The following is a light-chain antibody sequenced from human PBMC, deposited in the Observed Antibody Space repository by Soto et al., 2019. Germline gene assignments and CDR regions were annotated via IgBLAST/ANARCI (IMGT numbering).Light chain of an antibody. CDR2: AAS. J-gene: IGKJ4*01. CDR1: QDISND. Sequence: IQMTQSPSSLSASVGDRVTITCRASQDISNDLAWFQQKPGKDPKSLIYAASSLQSGVPSKFSGSGSGTDFTRTISRLQPEDFATYYCQQYHTYPLTFGGGTKVEVK. CDR3: QQYHTYPLT. V-gene: IGKV1-16*02.